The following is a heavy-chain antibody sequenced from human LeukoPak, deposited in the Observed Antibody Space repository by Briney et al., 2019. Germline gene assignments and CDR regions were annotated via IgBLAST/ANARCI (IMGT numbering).Heavy chain of an antibody. CDR2: MNPNSGNT. Sequence: ASVKVSCRASGYTFPSYDINWVRQATGQGLEWMGWMNPNSGNTGYAQKFQGRVTMTRNTSISTAYMELSSLRSEDTAVYYCARCSELLFVGATIDYWGQGTLVTVSS. V-gene: IGHV1-8*01. D-gene: IGHD1-26*01. CDR3: ARCSELLFVGATIDY. J-gene: IGHJ4*02. CDR1: GYTFPSYD.